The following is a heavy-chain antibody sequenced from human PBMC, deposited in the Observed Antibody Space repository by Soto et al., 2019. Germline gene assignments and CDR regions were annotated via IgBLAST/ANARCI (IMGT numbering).Heavy chain of an antibody. D-gene: IGHD3-10*01. CDR3: ARDSGAALYGEDALDI. Sequence: QGKLVQSGPEVKKPGASVKVSCTASGYSFSGYDITWVRQAPGQGLEWLGWVSTSIRSTMSAEKLQGRLTMTTDTSTTTGYMELTGLTSDDTAVYYCARDSGAALYGEDALDIWGQGTIVSVSS. J-gene: IGHJ3*02. V-gene: IGHV1-18*04. CDR1: GYSFSGYD. CDR2: VSTSIRST.